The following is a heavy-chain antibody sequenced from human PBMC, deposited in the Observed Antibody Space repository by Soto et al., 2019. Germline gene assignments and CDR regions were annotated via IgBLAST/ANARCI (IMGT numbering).Heavy chain of an antibody. Sequence: GGSLRLSCAASGFTFGIYAMSWVRQAPGKGLEWVSSISGSGGSIYYAHSVKGRFTISRDKTKNTLDLQMNSLRDEDKAVYHCARVAPEYSRTTRSFDLWGQGTMVTVYS. CDR1: GFTFGIYA. J-gene: IGHJ4*02. D-gene: IGHD6-13*01. CDR2: ISGSGGSI. CDR3: ARVAPEYSRTTRSFDL. V-gene: IGHV3-23*01.